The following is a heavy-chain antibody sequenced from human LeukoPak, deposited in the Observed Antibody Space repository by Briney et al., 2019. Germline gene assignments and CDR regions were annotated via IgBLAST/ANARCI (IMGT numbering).Heavy chain of an antibody. CDR3: ARLAKVESRSLAHYFDS. J-gene: IGHJ4*02. V-gene: IGHV4-59*01. CDR2: VYYTGGT. D-gene: IGHD1-26*01. CDR1: GASISPDY. Sequence: SETLSLTCTVSGASISPDYWSWIRQPPGKGLEFIGYVYYTGGTNYNPSLKSRVTISVDTSKNQFSLKLISVTAADAAVYRCARLAKVESRSLAHYFDSWGQGALVTVSS.